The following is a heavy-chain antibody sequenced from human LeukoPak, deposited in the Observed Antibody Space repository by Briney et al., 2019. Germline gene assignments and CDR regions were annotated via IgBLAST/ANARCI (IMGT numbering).Heavy chain of an antibody. J-gene: IGHJ4*02. D-gene: IGHD3-22*01. CDR1: GGSISTSSYY. CDR3: VRDVNYYDSSGKIDY. Sequence: SETLSLTCTVSGGSISTSSYYWGWVRQPPGKGLEWIGNIFYSGSTYYSPSLKSRVTISLDTSRNQFSLKLNSVTAADTAVYYCVRDVNYYDSSGKIDYWGQGTLVAVSS. V-gene: IGHV4-39*07. CDR2: IFYSGST.